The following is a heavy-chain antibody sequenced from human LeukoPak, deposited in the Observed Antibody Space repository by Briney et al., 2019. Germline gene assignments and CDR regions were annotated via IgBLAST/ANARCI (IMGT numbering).Heavy chain of an antibody. CDR3: ARGPLYDFWSGYYSGGFDY. D-gene: IGHD3-3*01. J-gene: IGHJ4*02. Sequence: GGSLRLSCEGSAFIFSGHWMNWVRQAPGKGLEWVSSISSSSSYIYYADSVKGRFTISRDNAKNSLYLQMNSLRAEDTAVYYCARGPLYDFWSGYYSGGFDYWGQGTLVTVSS. CDR1: AFIFSGHW. V-gene: IGHV3-21*01. CDR2: ISSSSSYI.